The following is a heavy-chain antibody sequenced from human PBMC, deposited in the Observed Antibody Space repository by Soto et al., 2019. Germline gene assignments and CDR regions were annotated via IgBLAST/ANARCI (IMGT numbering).Heavy chain of an antibody. CDR1: GGTFSSYA. CDR3: ARRVVLGYCSSTSCLAMDV. CDR2: IIPIFGTA. D-gene: IGHD2-2*01. Sequence: SVKVSCKASGGTFSSYAISWVRQAPGQGLEWMGGIIPIFGTANYAQKFQGRVTITADESTSTAYMELSSLRSEDTAVYYCARRVVLGYCSSTSCLAMDVWGQGTTVTVSS. V-gene: IGHV1-69*13. J-gene: IGHJ6*02.